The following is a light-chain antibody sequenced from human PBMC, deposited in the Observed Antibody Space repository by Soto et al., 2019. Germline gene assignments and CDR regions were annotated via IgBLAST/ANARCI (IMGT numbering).Light chain of an antibody. CDR3: QQSYSAATPHLYP. CDR1: QSISSY. CDR2: AAA. V-gene: IGKV1-39*01. Sequence: DLQLTQSPSSLSASVGDRVTITCRASQSISSYLNWYQQKPGTAPKLLIYAAASLQSGVPSRFSGSVSGTDFTLTISSLQPEDFATYYCQQSYSAATPHLYPFGQGTKLEIK. J-gene: IGKJ2*01.